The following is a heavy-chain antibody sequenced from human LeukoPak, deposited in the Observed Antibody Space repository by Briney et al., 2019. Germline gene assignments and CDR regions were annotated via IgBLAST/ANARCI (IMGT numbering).Heavy chain of an antibody. CDR1: GYTFTGYY. J-gene: IGHJ3*02. CDR2: MNPNSGNT. CDR3: ARGYSELELRAFDI. D-gene: IGHD1-7*01. Sequence: ASVKVSCKASGYTFTGYYMHWVRQAPGQGLEWMGWMNPNSGNTGYAQKFQGRVTITRNTSISTAYMELSSLRSEDTAVYYCARGYSELELRAFDIWGQGTMVTVSS. V-gene: IGHV1-8*03.